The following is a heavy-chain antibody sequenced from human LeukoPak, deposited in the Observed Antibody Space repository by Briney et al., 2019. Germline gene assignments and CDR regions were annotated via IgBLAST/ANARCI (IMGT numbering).Heavy chain of an antibody. CDR1: GFTFNSYS. J-gene: IGHJ3*02. Sequence: SGGSLRLSCAASGFTFNSYSMNWVRQAPGKGLEWVTSISSSSSYIYYADSVKGRFTISRDNAKNSLYLQMNSLRAEDTAVYYCARDPETVLTGFDTIYAFDIWGQGTMVTVSS. V-gene: IGHV3-21*01. D-gene: IGHD3-9*01. CDR2: ISSSSSYI. CDR3: ARDPETVLTGFDTIYAFDI.